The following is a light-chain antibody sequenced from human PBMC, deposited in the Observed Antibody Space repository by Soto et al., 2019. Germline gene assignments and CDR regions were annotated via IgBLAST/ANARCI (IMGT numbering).Light chain of an antibody. J-gene: IGKJ1*01. CDR3: QQYTDYSWT. V-gene: IGKV1-5*03. CDR2: KAS. CDR1: QTISGN. Sequence: DIQLTQSPSTLSASVGDRVTITCRASQTISGNLAWYKQKPGKAPNLLIYKASYLESGVPSRFSGSGSGAEFTITISSLQPEDFATYYCQQYTDYSWTFGQGTKVEIK.